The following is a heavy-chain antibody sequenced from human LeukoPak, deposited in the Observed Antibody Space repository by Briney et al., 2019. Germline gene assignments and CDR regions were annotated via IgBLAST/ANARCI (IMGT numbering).Heavy chain of an antibody. D-gene: IGHD5-18*01. J-gene: IGHJ3*02. CDR1: GGSISSGDYY. CDR3: ARWIQLWFKNLGRAFDI. CDR2: IYYSGST. V-gene: IGHV4-30-4*01. Sequence: SQTLSLTCTVSGGSISSGDYYWSWIRQPPGTGLGWIGYIYYSGSTYYNPSLKSRVTISVDTSKNQSSLKLSSVTAADTAVYYCARWIQLWFKNLGRAFDIWGQGTMVTVSS.